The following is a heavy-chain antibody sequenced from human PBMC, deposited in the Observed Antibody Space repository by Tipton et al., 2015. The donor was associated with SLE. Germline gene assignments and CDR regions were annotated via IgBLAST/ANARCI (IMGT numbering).Heavy chain of an antibody. CDR1: GFTFSSYG. CDR2: IWSDGSNK. CDR3: ARSWWDLSTGYIDY. D-gene: IGHD3-22*01. Sequence: SLRLSCAASGFTFSSYGMHWVRQAPGKGLEWGAVIWSDGSNKYYADSVKGRFTISRDNYKNTLYLQMNSLRAEVTAVYYCARSWWDLSTGYIDYWGQG. J-gene: IGHJ4*02. V-gene: IGHV3-33*01.